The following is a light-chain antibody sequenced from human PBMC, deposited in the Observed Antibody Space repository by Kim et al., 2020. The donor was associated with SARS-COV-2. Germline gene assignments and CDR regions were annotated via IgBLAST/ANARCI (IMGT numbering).Light chain of an antibody. CDR3: QQCKGAPWT. Sequence: ASVGGTVTITCRASQGISNYLAWYQQKPGKVPKLLIYAASALKSGVPSRFSGSGSGTDFTLTITSLQPEDVAAYYCQQCKGAPWTFGQGTKVDIK. CDR2: AAS. V-gene: IGKV1-27*01. J-gene: IGKJ1*01. CDR1: QGISNY.